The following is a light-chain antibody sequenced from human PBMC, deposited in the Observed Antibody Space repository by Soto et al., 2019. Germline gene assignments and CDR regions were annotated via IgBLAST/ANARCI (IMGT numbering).Light chain of an antibody. Sequence: DIQMTQSPASLSASVRDRVTITCRASQSISNYFDWYQQKQGKVPKLLIYAASTLQSGGPSRFSGSGSWTDFTRTISILQPEDVATYYCQKYNSAPWTFGQGTKVEIK. CDR3: QKYNSAPWT. V-gene: IGKV1-27*01. CDR2: AAS. CDR1: QSISNY. J-gene: IGKJ1*01.